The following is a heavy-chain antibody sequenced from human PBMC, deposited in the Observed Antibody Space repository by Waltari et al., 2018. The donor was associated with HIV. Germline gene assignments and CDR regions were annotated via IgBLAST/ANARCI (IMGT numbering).Heavy chain of an antibody. CDR3: ARGESLGYDFWSGYSTYDY. Sequence: QVQLVESGGGVVQPGRSLRLSCAASGFTFSSYAMHWVRQAPGKGLEWVAVISYDGSNKNYADSVKGRFTIARDNSKNTLYLQMNSLRAEDTAVYYCARGESLGYDFWSGYSTYDYWGQGTLVTVSS. CDR1: GFTFSSYA. J-gene: IGHJ4*02. CDR2: ISYDGSNK. V-gene: IGHV3-30*04. D-gene: IGHD3-3*01.